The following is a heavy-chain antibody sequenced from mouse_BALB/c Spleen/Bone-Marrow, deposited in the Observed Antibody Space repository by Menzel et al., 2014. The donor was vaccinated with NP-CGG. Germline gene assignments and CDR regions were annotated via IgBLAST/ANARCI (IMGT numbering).Heavy chain of an antibody. Sequence: QVQLKESGAELIKPGASVKISCKATGYTFSSYWIEWVKQRPGHGLEWIGEILPGSGSTDYNEKFKGKATFTADTSSNTAYIQLSSLTSEDXXXXXXXXXYDAMDYWGQGTSVTVSS. CDR1: GYTFSSYW. V-gene: IGHV1-9*01. CDR2: ILPGSGST. J-gene: IGHJ4*01. CDR3: XXXYDAMDY.